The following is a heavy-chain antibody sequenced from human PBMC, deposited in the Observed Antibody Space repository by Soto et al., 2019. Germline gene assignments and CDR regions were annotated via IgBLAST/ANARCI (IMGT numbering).Heavy chain of an antibody. CDR2: ISGSGGST. CDR1: GFTFSSYA. V-gene: IGHV3-23*01. CDR3: ANQVAVAGNWFDA. Sequence: GGSLRLSCAASGFTFSSYAMSWVRQAPGKGVEWVSAISGSGGSTYYADSVKGRFTISRDNSKNTLYLQMNSLRAEDTAVYYCANQVAVAGNWFDAWGHGTLVTVSS. D-gene: IGHD6-19*01. J-gene: IGHJ5*01.